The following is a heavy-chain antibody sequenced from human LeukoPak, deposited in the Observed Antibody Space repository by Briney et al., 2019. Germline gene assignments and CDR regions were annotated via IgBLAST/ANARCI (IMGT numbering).Heavy chain of an antibody. CDR1: GGSISGGGFS. D-gene: IGHD3-10*01. Sequence: KTSETLSLTCAVSGGSISGGGFSWNWIRQTPGKGLEWIEQIYHSGTTHYNPSLESRVTISLDKSKNQFSLRLSSLIAADTAVYYCARDAWGSTYGSGYAFDIWGQGTMVTVSS. CDR2: IYHSGTT. V-gene: IGHV4-30-2*01. J-gene: IGHJ3*02. CDR3: ARDAWGSTYGSGYAFDI.